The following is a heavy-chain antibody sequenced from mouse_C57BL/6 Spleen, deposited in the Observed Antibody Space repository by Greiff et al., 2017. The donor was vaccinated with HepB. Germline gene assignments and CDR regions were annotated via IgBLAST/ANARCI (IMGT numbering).Heavy chain of an antibody. V-gene: IGHV3-1*01. Sequence: EVKLMESGPGMVKPSQSLSLTCTVTGYSITSGYDWHWIRHFPGNKLEWMGYISYSGSTNYNPSLKSRISITHDTSKNHFFLKLNSVTTEDTATYYCARGGYGSSYFFAYWGQGTLVTVSA. CDR1: GYSITSGYD. CDR3: ARGGYGSSYFFAY. D-gene: IGHD1-1*01. CDR2: ISYSGST. J-gene: IGHJ3*01.